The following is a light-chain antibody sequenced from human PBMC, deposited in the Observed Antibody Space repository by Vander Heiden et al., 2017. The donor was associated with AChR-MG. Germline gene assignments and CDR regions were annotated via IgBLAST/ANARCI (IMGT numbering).Light chain of an antibody. CDR3: QAWDSSTVV. J-gene: IGLJ2*01. CDR2: QDS. V-gene: IGLV3-1*01. CDR1: KLGDKY. Sequence: SYELTHPPSVSVSPGQTASIPCSGDKLGDKYACWYQQKPGQSHVLVIYQDSKRPSGIPERFAGSNSGNTATLTISGTQAMDEDDYYCQAWDSSTVVFGGGTKLTVI.